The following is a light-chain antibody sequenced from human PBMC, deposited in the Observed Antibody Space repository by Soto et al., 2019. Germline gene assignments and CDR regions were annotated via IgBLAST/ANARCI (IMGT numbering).Light chain of an antibody. Sequence: DIQMTQSPSSLSASVGDRVTITCRASRSISTYLNWYHQKPGKAPKLLVYGAVTLHSGVPSRFSGSGSGTAFTLTISSLQPEDYATYYCQQSFSTPLTFCQGTRLEIK. CDR2: GAV. CDR1: RSISTY. V-gene: IGKV1-39*01. CDR3: QQSFSTPLT. J-gene: IGKJ5*01.